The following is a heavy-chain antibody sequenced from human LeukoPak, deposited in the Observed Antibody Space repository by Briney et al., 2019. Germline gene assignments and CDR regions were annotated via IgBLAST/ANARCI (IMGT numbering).Heavy chain of an antibody. CDR3: ARGKLRRYMDV. V-gene: IGHV4-4*07. CDR1: GDSMSRKY. Sequence: SETLSLTCTVSGDSMSRKYWSWIRQPAGKGLEWIGRIYSSGSTDYNPSLKSRLTMSVDTSTNQFFLKLSSVTAADTAVYYCARGKLRRYMDVWGKGTTVTVSS. D-gene: IGHD1-7*01. CDR2: IYSSGST. J-gene: IGHJ6*03.